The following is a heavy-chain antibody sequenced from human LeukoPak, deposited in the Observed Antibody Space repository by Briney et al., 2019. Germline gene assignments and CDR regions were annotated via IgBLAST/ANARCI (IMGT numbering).Heavy chain of an antibody. CDR1: GGSFNGYY. CDR2: INHRENS. D-gene: IGHD4-23*01. CDR3: ARVTGYGGDSLRY. V-gene: IGHV4-34*01. J-gene: IGHJ4*02. Sequence: SETLSLTCSVDGGSFNGYYWTWIRRAPGKGPEWIGEINHRENSNYNPSLKSRVTLSIDTSKKQFSLHLTSLTAADTAVYYCARVTGYGGDSLRYWGQGTLVTISS.